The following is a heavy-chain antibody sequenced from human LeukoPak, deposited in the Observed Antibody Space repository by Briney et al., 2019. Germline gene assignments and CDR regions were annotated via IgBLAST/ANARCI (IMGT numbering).Heavy chain of an antibody. D-gene: IGHD3-22*01. CDR1: GYTFTSYD. Sequence: ASVKVSCKASGYTFTSYDINWVRQATGQGLEWMGWMNPNSGNTGYAQKFQGRVTMTRNTSISTAYMELSSLRSEDTAVYYCALYYYDSSGQEAISNYWGQGTLVTVSS. CDR2: MNPNSGNT. V-gene: IGHV1-8*01. CDR3: ALYYYDSSGQEAISNY. J-gene: IGHJ4*02.